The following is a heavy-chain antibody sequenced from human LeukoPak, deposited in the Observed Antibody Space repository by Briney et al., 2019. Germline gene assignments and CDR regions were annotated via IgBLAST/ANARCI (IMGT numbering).Heavy chain of an antibody. J-gene: IGHJ4*02. CDR2: IYSGGST. CDR3: AKSRPAIVVVPAAFDY. Sequence: GGSLRLSCAASGFTVSSNYMSWVRQAPGKGLEWVSVIYSGGSTYYADSVKGRFTISRDNSKNTLYLQMNSLRAEDTAVHYCAKSRPAIVVVPAAFDYWGQGTLVTVSS. CDR1: GFTVSSNY. V-gene: IGHV3-66*01. D-gene: IGHD2-2*01.